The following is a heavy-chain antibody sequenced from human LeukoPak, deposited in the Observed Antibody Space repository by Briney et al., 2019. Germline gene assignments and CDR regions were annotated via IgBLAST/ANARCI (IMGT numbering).Heavy chain of an antibody. CDR3: ARFTLSWNYYGMDV. D-gene: IGHD3-10*02. V-gene: IGHV4-39*07. Sequence: KLSETLSLTCTVSGGSISSSSYYWGWIRQPPGKGLEWIGSIYYSGSTYYNPSLKSRVTISVDTSKNQFSLKLSSVTAADTAVYYCARFTLSWNYYGMDVWGQGTTVTVSS. CDR1: GGSISSSSYY. CDR2: IYYSGST. J-gene: IGHJ6*02.